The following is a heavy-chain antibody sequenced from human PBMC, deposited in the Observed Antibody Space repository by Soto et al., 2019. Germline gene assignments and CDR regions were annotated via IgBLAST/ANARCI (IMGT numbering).Heavy chain of an antibody. CDR1: GYTFTSYD. V-gene: IGHV1-8*01. CDR3: ARGLGRTYYDILTGYSRHPLDY. J-gene: IGHJ4*02. CDR2: MNPNSGNT. Sequence: ASVKVSCKASGYTFTSYDINWVRQATGQGLEWMGWMNPNSGNTGYAQKFQGRVTMTRNTSISTAYMELSSLRSEDTAVYYCARGLGRTYYDILTGYSRHPLDYWGQGTLVTVSS. D-gene: IGHD3-9*01.